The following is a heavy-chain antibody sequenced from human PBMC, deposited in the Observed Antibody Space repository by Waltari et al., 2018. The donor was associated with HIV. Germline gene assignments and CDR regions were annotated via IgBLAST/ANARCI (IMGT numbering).Heavy chain of an antibody. Sequence: QVQLVQSGAEVKKPGSSVKVSCQASGGTLSYYAISWVRQAPGQGLEWMGGIIPRFGAANSPQKFQGRVTITADESTSTAYMELSSLRSEDTAVYYCARDEGRGYASRYFDYWGQGTLVTVSS. CDR3: ARDEGRGYASRYFDY. CDR1: GGTLSYYA. V-gene: IGHV1-69*12. D-gene: IGHD5-12*01. CDR2: IIPRFGAA. J-gene: IGHJ4*02.